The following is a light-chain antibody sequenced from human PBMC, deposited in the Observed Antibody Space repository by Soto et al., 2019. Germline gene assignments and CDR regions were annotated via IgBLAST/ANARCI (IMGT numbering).Light chain of an antibody. CDR1: SSDVGGYKY. Sequence: QSALTQPASVSESPGQSITISRTGTSSDVGGYKYVSWYQQHPGKAPKLMIYEVSNRPSGVSNRFSGSKSGNTASLTISGLQAEDEADYYCSSYTSSSTVLFGGGTKLTVL. V-gene: IGLV2-14*01. CDR3: SSYTSSSTVL. CDR2: EVS. J-gene: IGLJ2*01.